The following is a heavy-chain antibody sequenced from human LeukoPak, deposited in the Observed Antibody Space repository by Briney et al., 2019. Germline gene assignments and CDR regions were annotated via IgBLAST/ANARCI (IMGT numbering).Heavy chain of an antibody. D-gene: IGHD2/OR15-2a*01. CDR3: ARHRNTDYLVRNFDY. J-gene: IGHJ4*02. CDR2: IYPGDSDT. Sequence: GESLKISCKGSGYSFTSYWIGWVRQMPGKGLEWMGIIYPGDSDTRYSPSFQGQVTISADKSIDTAYLQWSSLKASDTALYYCARHRNTDYLVRNFDYWGQGTLVTVSS. V-gene: IGHV5-51*01. CDR1: GYSFTSYW.